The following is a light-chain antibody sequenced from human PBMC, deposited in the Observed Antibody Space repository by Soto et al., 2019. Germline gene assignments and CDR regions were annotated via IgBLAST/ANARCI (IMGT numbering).Light chain of an antibody. V-gene: IGKV1-5*03. CDR2: KAS. J-gene: IGKJ1*01. CDR1: QTISSW. Sequence: DIQMTQSPSTLSGSVGDRVTITCRASQTISSWLAWYQQKPGKAPKLLIYKASTLKSGVPSRFSGSGSGTEFTLTISRLEPEDFAVYYCQQYGSPWTFGQGTKVDIK. CDR3: QQYGSPWT.